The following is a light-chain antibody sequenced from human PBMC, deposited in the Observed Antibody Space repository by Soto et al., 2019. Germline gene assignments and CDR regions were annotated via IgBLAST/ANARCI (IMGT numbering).Light chain of an antibody. J-gene: IGKJ5*01. Sequence: ERVMTQSPATLSVSPGERATLSCRASQSVSSHLAWYQHKPGQAPRLLIYGASTRASGIPARFSGSGSETDFTLTISSLQSEDSAVYYCQQYHNWPPITFGQGTRLEIK. CDR3: QQYHNWPPIT. CDR1: QSVSSH. V-gene: IGKV3-15*01. CDR2: GAS.